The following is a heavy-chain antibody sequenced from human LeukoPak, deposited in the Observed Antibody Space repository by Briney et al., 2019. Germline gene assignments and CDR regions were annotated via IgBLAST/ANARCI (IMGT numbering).Heavy chain of an antibody. CDR2: IIPILGIA. J-gene: IGHJ6*02. CDR1: GGTFSSYA. Sequence: ASVKLSCKASGGTFSSYAISRVRQPPGQGLGWKGRIIPILGIANCAKKFQGRVTITAGKSTGTAYLELRSLRSEDTVVYYCARVHTMVRGVISYCYGMDVWGQGTTVTVCS. D-gene: IGHD3-10*01. V-gene: IGHV1-69*04. CDR3: ARVHTMVRGVISYCYGMDV.